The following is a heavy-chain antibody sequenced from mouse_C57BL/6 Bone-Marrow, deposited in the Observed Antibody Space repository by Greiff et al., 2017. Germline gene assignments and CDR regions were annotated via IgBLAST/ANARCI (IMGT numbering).Heavy chain of an antibody. CDR2: IDPSDSYT. CDR1: GYTFTSYW. CDR3: ARDGYFDY. V-gene: IGHV1-69*01. Sequence: QVQLQQPGAELVMPGASVKLSCKASGYTFTSYWMHWVKQRPGQGLEWIGEIDPSDSYTYYTQQFKGKSTLTVDKSSSTAYLQLSSLTSEDSAVYYCARDGYFDYWGQGTTLTVSA. J-gene: IGHJ2*01.